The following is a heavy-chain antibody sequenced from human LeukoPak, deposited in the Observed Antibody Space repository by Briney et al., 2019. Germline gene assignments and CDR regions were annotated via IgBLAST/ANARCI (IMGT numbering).Heavy chain of an antibody. CDR2: INPNSGGT. CDR1: GYTFTGYY. CDR3: ARVVLRYFAWLSACDP. V-gene: IGHV1-2*02. Sequence: ASVKVSCKASGYTFTGYYMHWVRQAPGQGLEWMGWINPNSGGTNYAQKLQGRVTMTTDTSTSTAYMELRSLRSDDTAVYYCARVVLRYFAWLSACDPWGQGTLLTVSS. J-gene: IGHJ5*02. D-gene: IGHD3-9*01.